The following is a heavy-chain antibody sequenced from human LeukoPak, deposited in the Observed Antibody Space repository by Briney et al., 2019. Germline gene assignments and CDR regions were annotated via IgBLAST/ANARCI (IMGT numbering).Heavy chain of an antibody. CDR1: GGSISNYY. Sequence: SETLSLTCTVSGGSISNYYWSWIRQPPGKGLEWIGYIYYSGSTSYNPSLKSRVTISVDTSKNQFSLKLSSVTAADTAVHYCTRRTSGSYGHWFDPWGQGTLVTVSS. D-gene: IGHD3-10*01. CDR2: IYYSGST. J-gene: IGHJ5*02. V-gene: IGHV4-59*01. CDR3: TRRTSGSYGHWFDP.